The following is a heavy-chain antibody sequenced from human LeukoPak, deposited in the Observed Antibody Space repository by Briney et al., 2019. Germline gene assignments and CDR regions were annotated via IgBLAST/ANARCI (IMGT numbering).Heavy chain of an antibody. V-gene: IGHV1-8*01. CDR3: ARGKAVRGARHNWFDP. CDR2: MNPNSGNT. J-gene: IGHJ5*02. Sequence: ASVKVSCKASGYTFTSYDFNWVRQAAGQGLGWMGWMNPNSGNTVYAQKFQGRLTITRHTSISTAYMELSSLRSEDTAVYYCARGKAVRGARHNWFDPWGQGTLVTVSS. CDR1: GYTFTSYD. D-gene: IGHD3-10*01.